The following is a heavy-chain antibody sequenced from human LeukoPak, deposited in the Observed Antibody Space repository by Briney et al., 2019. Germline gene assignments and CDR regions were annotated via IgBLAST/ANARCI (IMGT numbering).Heavy chain of an antibody. V-gene: IGHV3-20*04. CDR3: ARDRVMSGNYSRSTFDS. J-gene: IGHJ4*02. D-gene: IGHD1-26*01. CDR2: INLNGGNT. Sequence: GGSLRLSCAASGFTFNDYGIIWVRQGPGKGLEWVSGINLNGGNTGYADSVKDRFTISRDNSKNSLYLQMNSLRAEDTALYYCARDRVMSGNYSRSTFDSWGQGTLVTVSS. CDR1: GFTFNDYG.